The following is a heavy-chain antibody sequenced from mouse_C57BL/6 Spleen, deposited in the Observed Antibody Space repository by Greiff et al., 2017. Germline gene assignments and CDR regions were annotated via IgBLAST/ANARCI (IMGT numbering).Heavy chain of an antibody. CDR3: ARYYYGSSPGLAY. Sequence: VKLQQPGAELVKPGASVKLSCKASGYTFTSYWMHWVKQRPGRGLEWIGRIDPNSGGTKYNEKFKSQATLTVDKPSSTAYRQLSSQPSEDSAVYYCARYYYGSSPGLAYWGQGTLVTVSA. CDR1: GYTFTSYW. D-gene: IGHD1-1*01. V-gene: IGHV1-72*01. CDR2: IDPNSGGT. J-gene: IGHJ3*01.